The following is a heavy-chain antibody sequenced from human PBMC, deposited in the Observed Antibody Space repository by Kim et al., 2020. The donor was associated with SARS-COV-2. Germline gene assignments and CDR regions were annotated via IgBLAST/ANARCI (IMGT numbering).Heavy chain of an antibody. CDR3: ARSQVTTNGGYFDL. CDR2: IYYSGST. CDR1: GGSISSYY. D-gene: IGHD3-16*01. V-gene: IGHV4-59*13. Sequence: SETLSLTCNVSGGSISSYYWSWIRQPPGKGLEWIGYIYYSGSTNYNPSLKSRVTISVDTSKNQFSLKLSSVTAADTAVYYCARSQVTTNGGYFDLWGRGTLVTVSS. J-gene: IGHJ2*01.